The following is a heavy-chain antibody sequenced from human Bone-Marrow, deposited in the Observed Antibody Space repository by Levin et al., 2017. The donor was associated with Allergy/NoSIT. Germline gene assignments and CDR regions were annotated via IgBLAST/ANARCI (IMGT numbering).Heavy chain of an antibody. J-gene: IGHJ4*02. CDR2: ISVTGTT. V-gene: IGHV3-23*01. Sequence: LSLTCAASGLTIGNYIMRWVRQAPGKGLEWVSTISVTGTTYYADSVKGRSTISRDDSTNTLYLQINSLRVEDTAVYYCAQGGSGGTYYFDYWGPGTLVTVSS. D-gene: IGHD3-10*01. CDR1: GLTIGNYI. CDR3: AQGGSGGTYYFDY.